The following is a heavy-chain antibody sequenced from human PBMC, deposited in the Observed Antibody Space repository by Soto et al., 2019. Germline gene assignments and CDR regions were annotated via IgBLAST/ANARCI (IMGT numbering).Heavy chain of an antibody. CDR2: IIPIFGTA. D-gene: IGHD3-22*01. J-gene: IGHJ4*02. Sequence: ASVKVSCKASGGTFSSYAISWVRQAPGQGLEWMGGIIPIFGTANYAQKFQGRVTITADESTSTAYMELSSLRSEDTAVYYCASPQGYYDSSGQFDYWGQGTLVTVSS. V-gene: IGHV1-69*13. CDR3: ASPQGYYDSSGQFDY. CDR1: GGTFSSYA.